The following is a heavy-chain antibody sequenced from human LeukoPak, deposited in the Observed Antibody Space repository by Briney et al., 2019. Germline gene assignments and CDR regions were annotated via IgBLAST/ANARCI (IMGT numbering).Heavy chain of an antibody. D-gene: IGHD3-16*02. J-gene: IGHJ4*02. CDR3: AKVGFVWGSYRYPDPAGYFDY. V-gene: IGHV3-30*01. CDR2: ISYDGSIE. Sequence: PGGSLRLSCAASGFTFSNYAMHWVRQAPGKGPEWVAVISYDGSIEYYADSVKGRFTISRDNSKNTLYLQMNSLRAEDTAVYYCAKVGFVWGSYRYPDPAGYFDYWGQGTLVTVSS. CDR1: GFTFSNYA.